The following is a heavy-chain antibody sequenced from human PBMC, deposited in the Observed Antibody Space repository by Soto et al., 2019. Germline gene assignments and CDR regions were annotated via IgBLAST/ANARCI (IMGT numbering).Heavy chain of an antibody. J-gene: IGHJ6*02. CDR1: GFTFSSYA. CDR3: AREGDGSSTGGMDV. V-gene: IGHV3-30-3*01. Sequence: QVQLVESGGGVVQPGRSLRLSCAASGFTFSSYAMHWVRQAPGKGLEWVAVISYDGSNKYYADSVKGRFTISRDNSKNTLYLQMNSLRAEDTAVYYCAREGDGSSTGGMDVWGQGTTVTVSS. CDR2: ISYDGSNK. D-gene: IGHD6-6*01.